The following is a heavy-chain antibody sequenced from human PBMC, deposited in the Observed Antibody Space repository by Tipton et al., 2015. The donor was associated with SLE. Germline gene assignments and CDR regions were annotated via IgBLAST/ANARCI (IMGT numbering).Heavy chain of an antibody. Sequence: SLRLSCTASGFTFRSSAMTWVRQAPGKGPEWVSIVYSAARTHYSDSVRGRFIISRDDSKNTLYLEMESLRPEDTARYYCAKGEFWNGVGEYFYQWGQGTLVSVSS. J-gene: IGHJ1*01. V-gene: IGHV3-23*03. CDR3: AKGEFWNGVGEYFYQ. D-gene: IGHD3-3*01. CDR2: VYSAART. CDR1: GFTFRSSA.